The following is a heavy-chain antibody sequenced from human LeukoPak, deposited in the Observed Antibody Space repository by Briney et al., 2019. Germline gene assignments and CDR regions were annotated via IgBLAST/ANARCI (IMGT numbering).Heavy chain of an antibody. V-gene: IGHV4-39*01. D-gene: IGHD3-22*01. J-gene: IGHJ1*01. CDR3: ARRRYYDGSGYLE. CDR2: IYYSGRT. Sequence: SETLSLTCSVSGDSVSRSDSYWDWIRQPPGKGLEWIGTIYYSGRTYYSPSLKSRVTMSVDPSNNQFSLNLRSVTAADTGVYYCARRRYYDGSGYLEWGQGTLLSVSS. CDR1: GDSVSRSDSY.